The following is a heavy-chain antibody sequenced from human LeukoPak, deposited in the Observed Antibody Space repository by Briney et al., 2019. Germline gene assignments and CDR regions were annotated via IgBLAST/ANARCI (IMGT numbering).Heavy chain of an antibody. CDR3: AKAPNYYGSGSPYQMDV. J-gene: IGHJ6*04. CDR1: GYTFASDD. Sequence: ASVKDSCKASGYTFASDDINWMRQATRQGLEWMGWINPNSGYTGYAQKFQGRVTMTANPSISTVYLELTSLRSEDTAVYYCAKAPNYYGSGSPYQMDVWGKGTMVTVSS. CDR2: INPNSGYT. V-gene: IGHV1-8*01. D-gene: IGHD3-10*01.